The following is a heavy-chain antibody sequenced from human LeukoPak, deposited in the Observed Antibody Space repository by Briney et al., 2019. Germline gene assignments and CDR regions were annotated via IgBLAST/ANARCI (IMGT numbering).Heavy chain of an antibody. CDR2: INPNSGGT. D-gene: IGHD6-19*01. Sequence: ASVKVSCKASGYTFTGYYMHWVRQAPGQGLEWMGWINPNSGGTNYAQKFQGRATMTRDTSISTAYMELSRLRSDDTAVYYCARDGVAVAGTGVGYWGQGTLVTVSS. V-gene: IGHV1-2*02. CDR3: ARDGVAVAGTGVGY. CDR1: GYTFTGYY. J-gene: IGHJ4*02.